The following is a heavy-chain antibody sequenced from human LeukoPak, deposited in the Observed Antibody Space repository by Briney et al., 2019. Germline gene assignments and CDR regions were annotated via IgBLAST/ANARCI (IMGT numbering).Heavy chain of an antibody. V-gene: IGHV7-4-1*02. Sequence: ASVKVSCKASGYTFTGYAMNWGRQAPGQGLEWMGWINTNTGNPTYAQGFTGRFVFSLDTSVSTAYLQISSLKAEDTAVYYCARAPAERYCSGGSCYRSYYYYYYMDVWGKGTTVTVSS. D-gene: IGHD2-15*01. CDR1: GYTFTGYA. J-gene: IGHJ6*03. CDR3: ARAPAERYCSGGSCYRSYYYYYYMDV. CDR2: INTNTGNP.